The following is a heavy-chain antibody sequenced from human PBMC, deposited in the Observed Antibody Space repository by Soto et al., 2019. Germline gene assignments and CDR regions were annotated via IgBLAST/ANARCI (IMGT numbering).Heavy chain of an antibody. Sequence: GSLRLSCAASGFTFSSYAMSWVRQAPGKGLEWVSAISGSGGSTYYADSVKGRFTISRDNSKNTLYLQMNSLRAEDTAVYYCAKGAKRTGTTGSAFDIWGQGTMATVSS. CDR2: ISGSGGST. D-gene: IGHD1-1*01. J-gene: IGHJ3*02. CDR1: GFTFSSYA. V-gene: IGHV3-23*01. CDR3: AKGAKRTGTTGSAFDI.